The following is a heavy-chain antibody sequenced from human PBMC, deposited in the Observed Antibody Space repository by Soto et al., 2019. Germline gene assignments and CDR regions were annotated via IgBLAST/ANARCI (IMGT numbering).Heavy chain of an antibody. Sequence: EVQLLESGGGLVQPGGSLRLSCAASGFTFSNYAMSWVRQAPGKGLEWVSAITGSGRSTYYADSVKGRSTISRDNSKNTLYLQINSLRVEDTAVYYCANPGDMDYGMDVWGQGTTVTVSS. CDR1: GFTFSNYA. CDR2: ITGSGRST. J-gene: IGHJ6*02. D-gene: IGHD2-15*01. CDR3: ANPGDMDYGMDV. V-gene: IGHV3-23*01.